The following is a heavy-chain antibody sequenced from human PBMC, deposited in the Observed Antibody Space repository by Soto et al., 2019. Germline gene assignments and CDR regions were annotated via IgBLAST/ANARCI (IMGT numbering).Heavy chain of an antibody. J-gene: IGHJ4*02. CDR3: AREVEMATIFGF. CDR2: INAGNGNT. CDR1: GYTFTSYA. Sequence: ASVKVSCKASGYTFTSYAMHWVRQAPGQRLEWMGWINAGNGNTKYSQKFQGRVTITRDTSASTAYMELSSLRSEDTAVYYCAREVEMATIFGFWGQGTLVTVSS. D-gene: IGHD5-12*01. V-gene: IGHV1-3*01.